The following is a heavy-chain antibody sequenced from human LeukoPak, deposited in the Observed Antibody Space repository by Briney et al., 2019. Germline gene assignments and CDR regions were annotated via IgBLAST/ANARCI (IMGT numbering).Heavy chain of an antibody. V-gene: IGHV1-69*13. CDR2: NIPIFGTA. CDR3: ASSPSPALGWFDP. Sequence: GASVKVSCKASGGTFSSYAISWVRQAPGQGLEWMGGNIPIFGTANYAQKFQGRVTITADESTSTAYMELSSLRSEDTAVYHCASSPSPALGWFDPWGQGTLVTVSS. J-gene: IGHJ5*02. CDR1: GGTFSSYA.